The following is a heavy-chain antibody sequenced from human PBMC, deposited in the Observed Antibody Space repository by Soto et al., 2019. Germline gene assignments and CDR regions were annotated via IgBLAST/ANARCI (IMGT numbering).Heavy chain of an antibody. V-gene: IGHV3-30-3*01. CDR2: ISYDGSNK. CDR1: GFTFSSYA. Sequence: QVQLVESGGGVVQPGRSLRLSCAASGFTFSSYAIHWVRQAPGKGLEWVAIISYDGSNKYCADAVKGRYTISRDNSKNTLYLQMNSTRAEDTAVYYCARDEVLVPAAYYYDYGMDVWGQGTTVTVSS. D-gene: IGHD2-2*01. CDR3: ARDEVLVPAAYYYDYGMDV. J-gene: IGHJ6*02.